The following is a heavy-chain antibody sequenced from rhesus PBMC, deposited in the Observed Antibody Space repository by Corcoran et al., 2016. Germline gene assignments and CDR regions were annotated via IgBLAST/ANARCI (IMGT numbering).Heavy chain of an antibody. Sequence: QLQLQESGPGLVKPSETLSVTCAVSGGSISSSYWSWIRQAPGKGLEWIGYIYGSGSSTNSNPSLKSRVTLSVDTSKNQLSLKLSSVTTADTSVYYCARVKRMVAMPTYFDYWGQGVLVTVSS. J-gene: IGHJ4*01. V-gene: IGHV4-169*01. CDR1: GGSISSSY. CDR2: IYGSGSST. D-gene: IGHD2-21*01. CDR3: ARVKRMVAMPTYFDY.